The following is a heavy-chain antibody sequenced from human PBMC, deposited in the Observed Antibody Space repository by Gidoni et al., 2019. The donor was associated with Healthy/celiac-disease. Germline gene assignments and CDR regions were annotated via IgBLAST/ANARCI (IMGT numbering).Heavy chain of an antibody. CDR2: ISSSSSYT. V-gene: IGHV3-11*06. CDR3: ARVWEGYCSSTSCSTR. Sequence: QVQLVESGGGLVKPGGSLRLSCAASGFTFSEYYMSWFRQAPGKVLEWVLYISSSSSYTNYADSVKGRFTISRDNAKNSLYLQMNSLRAEDTAVYYCARVWEGYCSSTSCSTRWGQGTLVTVSS. CDR1: GFTFSEYY. D-gene: IGHD2-2*01. J-gene: IGHJ4*02.